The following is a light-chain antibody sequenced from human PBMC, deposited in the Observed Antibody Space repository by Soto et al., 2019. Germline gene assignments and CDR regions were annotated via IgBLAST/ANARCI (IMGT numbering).Light chain of an antibody. Sequence: QLVLTQSPSASASLGTSVTLTCTVSSRHRNYDIAWHRQQPQKGHRFLMMVNSDGNHSQGDGIPDRFSGSSAGAARYLTISGLQSEDEADYYCQTWGTGIVVFGGGTKLTVL. CDR2: VNSDGNH. CDR1: SRHRNYD. CDR3: QTWGTGIVV. J-gene: IGLJ2*01. V-gene: IGLV4-69*01.